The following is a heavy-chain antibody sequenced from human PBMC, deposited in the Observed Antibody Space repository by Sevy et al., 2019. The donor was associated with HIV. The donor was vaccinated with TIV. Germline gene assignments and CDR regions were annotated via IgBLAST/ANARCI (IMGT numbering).Heavy chain of an antibody. D-gene: IGHD3-10*01. CDR2: ISGSGGST. J-gene: IGHJ4*02. V-gene: IGHV3-23*01. CDR3: ARTNNYYGSGSYYDY. CDR1: GFTFSSYA. Sequence: LSLTCAASGFTFSSYAMSWVRQAPGKGLEWVPAISGSGGSTYYADSVKGRFTISRDNSKNTLYLQMNSLRAEDTAVYYCARTNNYYGSGSYYDYWGQGTLVTVSS.